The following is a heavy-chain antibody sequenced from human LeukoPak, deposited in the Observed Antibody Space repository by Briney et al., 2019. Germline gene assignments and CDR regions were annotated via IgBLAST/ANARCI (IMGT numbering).Heavy chain of an antibody. J-gene: IGHJ6*03. Sequence: SETLSLTCTVSGGSISSSSYYWGWIRQPPGKGLEWIGSIYYSGSTYYNPSLKSRVTISVDTPKNQFSLKLSSVTAADTAVYYCAGDCSSHMDVWGKGTTVTVSS. D-gene: IGHD2-15*01. V-gene: IGHV4-39*01. CDR3: AGDCSSHMDV. CDR1: GGSISSSSYY. CDR2: IYYSGST.